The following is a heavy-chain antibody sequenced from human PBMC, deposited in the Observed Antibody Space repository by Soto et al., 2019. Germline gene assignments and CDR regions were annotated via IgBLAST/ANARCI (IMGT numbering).Heavy chain of an antibody. V-gene: IGHV4-31*03. CDR1: GGSISSGGYY. D-gene: IGHD2-2*01. J-gene: IGHJ1*01. CDR2: IYYSGST. Sequence: SETLSLTCTVSGGSISSGGYYWSWIRQHPGKGLEWIGYIYYSGSTYYNPSLKSRVTISVDTSKNQFSLKLSSVTAADTAVYYCARGAGDVVVPAQQHWGQGTLVTVSS. CDR3: ARGAGDVVVPAQQH.